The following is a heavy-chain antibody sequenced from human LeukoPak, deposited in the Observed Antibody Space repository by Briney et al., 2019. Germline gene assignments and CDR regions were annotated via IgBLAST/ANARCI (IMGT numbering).Heavy chain of an antibody. Sequence: SETLSLTCTVSGGTISSYYWNWIRQPPGKGLEWIGYIHYSGSTKYNPSLKSRVTISVDTSKNQFSLKLSSVTAADTAVYYCARWYSSGWAFDYWGQGTLVSVSS. CDR3: ARWYSSGWAFDY. CDR1: GGTISSYY. V-gene: IGHV4-59*08. J-gene: IGHJ4*02. CDR2: IHYSGST. D-gene: IGHD6-19*01.